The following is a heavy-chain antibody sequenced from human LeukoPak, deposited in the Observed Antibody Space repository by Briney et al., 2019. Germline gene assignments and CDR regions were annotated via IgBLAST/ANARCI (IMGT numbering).Heavy chain of an antibody. D-gene: IGHD2-15*01. J-gene: IGHJ6*02. V-gene: IGHV1-2*02. CDR3: ASQTYCSGGSCYSHPVDV. Sequence: GASVKVSCKASGYTFTGYYMHWVRQAPGRGLEWMGWINPNSGGTNYAQKFQGRVTMTRDTSISTAYMELSRLRSDDTAVYYCASQTYCSGGSCYSHPVDVWGQGTTVTVSS. CDR1: GYTFTGYY. CDR2: INPNSGGT.